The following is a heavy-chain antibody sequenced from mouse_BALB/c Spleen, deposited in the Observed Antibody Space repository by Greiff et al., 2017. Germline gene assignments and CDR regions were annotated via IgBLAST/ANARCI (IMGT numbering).Heavy chain of an antibody. CDR1: GFSLTSYG. J-gene: IGHJ3*01. CDR3: ASLNWFAY. D-gene: IGHD1-3*01. Sequence: VQLKESGPGLVAPSQSLSITCTVSGFSLTSYGVHWVRQPPGKGLEWLGVIWAGGSTNYNSAFMSRLSISKDNSKSQVFLKMNSLQTDDTAMYYCASLNWFAYWGQGTLVTVSA. CDR2: IWAGGST. V-gene: IGHV2-9*02.